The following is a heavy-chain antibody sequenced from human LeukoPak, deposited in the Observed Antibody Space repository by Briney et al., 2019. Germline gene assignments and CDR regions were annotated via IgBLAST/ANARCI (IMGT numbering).Heavy chain of an antibody. Sequence: YMNWIRQAPGKGLEWIGNIYYSGSTYYNPSLKSRLTISVDTSKNQFSLKLSSVTAADTAVYYCARQPPYYYGLDVWGQGTTVTVSS. V-gene: IGHV4-39*01. CDR3: ARQPPYYYGLDV. CDR2: IYYSGST. J-gene: IGHJ6*02. CDR1: Y.